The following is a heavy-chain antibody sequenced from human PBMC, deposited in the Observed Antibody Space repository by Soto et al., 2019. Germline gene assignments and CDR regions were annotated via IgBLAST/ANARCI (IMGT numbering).Heavy chain of an antibody. Sequence: EVKLLESGGGLVQPGESLRLSCAASGFRFWTYSMSWVRQAPGKGLEWVSGISGDGSATSYADSLKGRITVSRDNSKDTLLLQMNTLRVEDTAVYYCAKTRLYDNNDYHRDGFDVWGPGTAVTVS. CDR3: AKTRLYDNNDYHRDGFDV. D-gene: IGHD5-12*01. CDR2: ISGDGSAT. J-gene: IGHJ3*01. V-gene: IGHV3-23*01. CDR1: GFRFWTYS.